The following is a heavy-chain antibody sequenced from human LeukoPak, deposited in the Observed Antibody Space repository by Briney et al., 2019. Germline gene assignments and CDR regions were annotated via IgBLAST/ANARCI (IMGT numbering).Heavy chain of an antibody. D-gene: IGHD6-13*01. CDR1: DFRVTSYY. CDR3: ARDRVAAATPDYYGMDV. J-gene: IGHJ6*02. CDR2: ISSSSSYI. V-gene: IGHV3-21*01. Sequence: GGSLRLSCAPSDFRVTSYYMGWVRQAPGKGLEWVSSISSSSSYIYYADSVKGRFTISRDNAKNSLYLQMNSLRAEDTAVYYCARDRVAAATPDYYGMDVWGQGTTVTVSS.